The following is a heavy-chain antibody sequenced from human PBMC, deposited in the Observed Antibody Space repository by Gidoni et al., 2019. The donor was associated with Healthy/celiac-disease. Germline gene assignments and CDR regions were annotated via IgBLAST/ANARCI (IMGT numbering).Heavy chain of an antibody. CDR3: ATIRGNAEFDP. CDR1: GGSISSSSYY. J-gene: IGHJ5*02. V-gene: IGHV4-39*01. Sequence: QLQLQESGPGLVKPSETLYLTCTVSGGSISSSSYYWGWLRQPPGNGLEWIGSIYYGGSTSYNPSRQSRVTISADTSKHQFSLKLSSVTASDTAVYYCATIRGNAEFDPWGQGTLVTVSS. CDR2: IYYGGST. D-gene: IGHD1-1*01.